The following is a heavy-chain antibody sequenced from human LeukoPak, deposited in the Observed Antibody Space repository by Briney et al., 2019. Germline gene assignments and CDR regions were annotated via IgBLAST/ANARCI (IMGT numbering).Heavy chain of an antibody. CDR1: GFTFSSYA. CDR3: ARGYGIAAGD. D-gene: IGHD6-13*01. J-gene: IGHJ4*02. V-gene: IGHV3-30-3*01. CDR2: ISYDGSNK. Sequence: GGSLRLSCAASGFTFSSYAMHWVRQAPGKGLGWVAVISYDGSNKYYADSVKGRFTSSRDNSKNTLYLQMNSLRAEDIAVYYCARGYGIAAGDWGQGTLVTVSS.